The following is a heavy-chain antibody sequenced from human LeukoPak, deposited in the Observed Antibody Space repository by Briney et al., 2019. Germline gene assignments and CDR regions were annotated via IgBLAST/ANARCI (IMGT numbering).Heavy chain of an antibody. D-gene: IGHD6-6*01. J-gene: IGHJ4*02. CDR3: AKWKYSNSGIDDY. CDR1: GFTFSICS. CDR2: ISGSGDNT. Sequence: GGSLRLSCAASGFTFSICSMTWVRRVPGKGLEWVSVISGSGDNTYYADSVKGRFTISRDNSKNMLYLQMNSLRAEDTAVYYCAKWKYSNSGIDDYWGQGTLVTVSS. V-gene: IGHV3-23*01.